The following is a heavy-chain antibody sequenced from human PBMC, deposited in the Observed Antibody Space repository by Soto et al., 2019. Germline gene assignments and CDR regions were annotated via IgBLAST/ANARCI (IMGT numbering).Heavy chain of an antibody. CDR2: IYPSGTT. CDR1: GGSINSSNW. CDR3: ARKGWRFGAVPRGCLAP. J-gene: IGHJ5*02. Sequence: PSETLSLTCAVSGGSINSSNWWTWVRQTPGQGLEWIGEIYPSGTTNYNPSLKTRVTISLDKSANQFSLRLTSVTAADTAVYYCARKGWRFGAVPRGCLAPWGQGSLVTVSS. D-gene: IGHD3-3*01. V-gene: IGHV4-4*02.